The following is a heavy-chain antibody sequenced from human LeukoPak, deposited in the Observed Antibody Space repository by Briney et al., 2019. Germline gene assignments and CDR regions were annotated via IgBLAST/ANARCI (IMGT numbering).Heavy chain of an antibody. CDR1: GFTFSSYA. CDR3: ARDLESHFDY. Sequence: GGSLRLSCAASGFTFSSYAMHWVRQAPGKGLEWVAVISYDGSNKYYADSVKGRFTISRDNSKNTLYLQMNSLRAEDTAVYYCARDLESHFDYWGQGTQVTVSS. CDR2: ISYDGSNK. V-gene: IGHV3-30*04. J-gene: IGHJ4*02.